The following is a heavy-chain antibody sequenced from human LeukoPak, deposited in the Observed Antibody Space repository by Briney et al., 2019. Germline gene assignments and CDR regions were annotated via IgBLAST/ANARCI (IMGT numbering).Heavy chain of an antibody. J-gene: IGHJ4*02. Sequence: PSETLSLTCTVSGGSISSGDYYWSWIRQPPGKGLEWIGEINHSGSTNYNPSLKSRVTISVDTSKNQFSLKLSSVTAADTAVYYCARGWTWYYDILTGNPPRTTPFDYWGQGTLVTVSS. CDR3: ARGWTWYYDILTGNPPRTTPFDY. D-gene: IGHD3-9*01. CDR1: GGSISSGDYY. CDR2: INHSGST. V-gene: IGHV4-39*07.